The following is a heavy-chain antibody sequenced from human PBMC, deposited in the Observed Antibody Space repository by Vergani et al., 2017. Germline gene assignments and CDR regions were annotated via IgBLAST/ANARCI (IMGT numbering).Heavy chain of an antibody. V-gene: IGHV3-23*01. D-gene: IGHD2-21*02. Sequence: EVQLLESGGGLVQPGGSLRLSCAASGFTFSSYAMSWVRQAPGKGLEWVSAISGSGGSTYYADSVKGRFTISRDNSKTTLYLQMNSLRAEDTAVYYCAKSPHIVVVTAHYDYWGQGTLVTVSS. CDR1: GFTFSSYA. J-gene: IGHJ4*02. CDR2: ISGSGGST. CDR3: AKSPHIVVVTAHYDY.